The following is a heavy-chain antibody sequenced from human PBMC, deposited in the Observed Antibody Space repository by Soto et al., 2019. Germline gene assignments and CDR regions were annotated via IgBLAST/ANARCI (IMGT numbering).Heavy chain of an antibody. CDR3: ARGAVRLRLGECSDV. CDR2: INPSGGST. J-gene: IGHJ6*02. CDR1: GYTFTSYY. V-gene: IGHV1-46*03. Sequence: QVQLVQSGAEVKKPGASVKVSCKASGYTFTSYYMHWVRQAPGQGLEWMGIINPSGGSTSYAQKFQGRVTMTRDTSSRTVYMELSSLRSEDTAVYYCARGAVRLRLGECSDVWGQGTTVTVSS. D-gene: IGHD3-16*01.